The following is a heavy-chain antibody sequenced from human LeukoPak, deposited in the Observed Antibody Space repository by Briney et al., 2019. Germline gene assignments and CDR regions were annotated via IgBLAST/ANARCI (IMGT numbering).Heavy chain of an antibody. CDR3: ARASGQQWLVHAFDI. D-gene: IGHD6-19*01. Sequence: ASVKVSCKGFRYTFSGYDINWVRQAPGQGLEWMGWMNPNTGNAGYAPKFQGRVTMTRDTSISTAYLEMSGLRSEDTAVYYCARASGQQWLVHAFDIWGQGTMVTVSS. V-gene: IGHV1-8*01. CDR1: RYTFSGYD. CDR2: MNPNTGNA. J-gene: IGHJ3*02.